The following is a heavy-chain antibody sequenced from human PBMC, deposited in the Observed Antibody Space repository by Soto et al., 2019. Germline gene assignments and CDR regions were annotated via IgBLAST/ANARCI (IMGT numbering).Heavy chain of an antibody. CDR1: GFTFSSYG. Sequence: GGSLRLSCAASGFTFSSYGMHWVRQAPGKGLEWVAVISYDGSNKYYADSVKGRFTISRDNSKNTLYLQMSSLRAEDTAVYYCAKEGYSSSWYYFDYWGQGTLVTVSS. J-gene: IGHJ4*02. CDR2: ISYDGSNK. D-gene: IGHD6-13*01. V-gene: IGHV3-30*18. CDR3: AKEGYSSSWYYFDY.